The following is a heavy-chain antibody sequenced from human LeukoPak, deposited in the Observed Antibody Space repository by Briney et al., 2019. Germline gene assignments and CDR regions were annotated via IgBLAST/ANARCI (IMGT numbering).Heavy chain of an antibody. CDR3: AITGSHNGDRLDY. Sequence: GESLKVSCKGSGYSFTSYWIGWVRQMPGKGLDWMGSIYPGDSDTRYRPSFQGQVTISADKSTSTAYLQWSSLKASDTAMYYCAITGSHNGDRLDYWGQGTLVTVSS. V-gene: IGHV5-51*01. CDR1: GYSFTSYW. D-gene: IGHD1-20*01. J-gene: IGHJ4*02. CDR2: IYPGDSDT.